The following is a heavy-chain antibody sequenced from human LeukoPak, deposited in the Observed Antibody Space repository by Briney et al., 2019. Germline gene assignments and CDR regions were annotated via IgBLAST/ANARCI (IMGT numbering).Heavy chain of an antibody. CDR3: TRGSQNCASASCYNF. J-gene: IGHJ4*02. V-gene: IGHV1-8*01. CDR2: MNPYSGNT. CDR1: GYTFTSYD. D-gene: IGHD2-2*02. Sequence: EASVKVSCKASGYTFTSYDINWVRQAAGQGLEWMGWMNPYSGNTGYAQKFQGRVTMTRSTSISTAYMELGSLTSEDTAVYYCTRGSQNCASASCYNFWGQGTLVTVSS.